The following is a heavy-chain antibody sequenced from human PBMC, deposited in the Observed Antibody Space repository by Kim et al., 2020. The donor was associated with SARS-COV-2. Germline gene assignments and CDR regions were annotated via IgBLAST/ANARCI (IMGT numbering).Heavy chain of an antibody. Sequence: SETLSLTCAVYGGSFSGYYWSWIRQPPGKGLEWIGEINHSGSTNYNPSLKSRVTISVDTSKNQFSLKLSSVTAADTAVYYCVRGSRITMSPEHFDYWGQGTLVTVSS. J-gene: IGHJ4*02. CDR2: INHSGST. CDR3: VRGSRITMSPEHFDY. CDR1: GGSFSGYY. V-gene: IGHV4-34*01. D-gene: IGHD3-10*02.